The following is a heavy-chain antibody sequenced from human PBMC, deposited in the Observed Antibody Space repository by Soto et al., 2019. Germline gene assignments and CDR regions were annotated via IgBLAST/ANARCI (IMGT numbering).Heavy chain of an antibody. D-gene: IGHD3-10*01. CDR3: ALGSYSYFRH. CDR1: GYTFTSYD. CDR2: MNPNNGNT. J-gene: IGHJ1*01. Sequence: ASVKVSCKASGYTFTSYDISWVRQATGQGLEWMGWMNPNNGNTDYAPKFQGRVTMTMNTSIGTAYMELSSLRCARSPRNYYALGSYSYFRHWGQGTLVTVSS. V-gene: IGHV1-8*01.